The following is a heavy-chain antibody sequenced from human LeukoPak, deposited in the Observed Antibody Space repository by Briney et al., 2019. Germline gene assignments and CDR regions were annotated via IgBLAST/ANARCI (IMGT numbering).Heavy chain of an antibody. CDR3: AKDPIFGVVINYFDY. Sequence: GGSLRLSCAASGFPFSSYWMSWVRQAPGKGLEWVANIKQDGGEIFYVDSVKGRFTISRDNAKNSLYLQMNSLRAEDTAVYYCAKDPIFGVVINYFDYWGQGTLVTVSS. CDR2: IKQDGGEI. D-gene: IGHD3-3*01. V-gene: IGHV3-7*03. CDR1: GFPFSSYW. J-gene: IGHJ4*02.